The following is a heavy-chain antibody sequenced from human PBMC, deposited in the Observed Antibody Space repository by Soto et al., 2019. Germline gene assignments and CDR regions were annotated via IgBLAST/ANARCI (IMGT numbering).Heavy chain of an antibody. CDR2: ISSGSSYR. Sequence: GGSLRLSCAASGFTFSTYTMNWVRQAPGKGREWISSISSGSSYRYYAGSVEGRFTISRDNAKNSPFLQMNSLRADDPAVYYCARDILSGGAYPDSWGQGTKVTVSS. CDR1: GFTFSTYT. D-gene: IGHD3-10*01. CDR3: ARDILSGGAYPDS. J-gene: IGHJ5*01. V-gene: IGHV3-21*01.